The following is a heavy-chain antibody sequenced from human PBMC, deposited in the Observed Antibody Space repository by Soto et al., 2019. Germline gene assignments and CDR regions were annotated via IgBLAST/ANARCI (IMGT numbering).Heavy chain of an antibody. D-gene: IGHD5-12*01. J-gene: IGHJ4*02. CDR2: ISGSGGST. CDR3: AKVQYSGYDMSLNLDS. V-gene: IGHV3-23*01. Sequence: EVQLLESGGGLVQPGGSLRLSCAASGFTFSSYAMTWVRQVPGKGLEWVSGISGSGGSTYYADSVKGRFTSSRDTNKNTLYLQMNSLRAEYTAVYYCAKVQYSGYDMSLNLDSWGQGTLVTVSS. CDR1: GFTFSSYA.